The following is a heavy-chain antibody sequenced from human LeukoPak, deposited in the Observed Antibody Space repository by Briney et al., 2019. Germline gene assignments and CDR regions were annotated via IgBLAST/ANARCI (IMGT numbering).Heavy chain of an antibody. D-gene: IGHD3-3*01. Sequence: ASVKVSCKASGYTITSYGISWVRQAPGQGLEWMGWISAYNGNTNYAQKLQGRVTMTTDTSTSTAYMELRSLRSDDTAVYYCARVLGDFWSGLYYYYMDVWGKGTTVTVSS. CDR1: GYTITSYG. CDR3: ARVLGDFWSGLYYYYMDV. J-gene: IGHJ6*03. V-gene: IGHV1-18*01. CDR2: ISAYNGNT.